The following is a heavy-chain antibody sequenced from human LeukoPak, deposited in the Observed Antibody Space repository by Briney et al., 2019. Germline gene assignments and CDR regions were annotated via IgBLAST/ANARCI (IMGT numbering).Heavy chain of an antibody. CDR2: IRYDGSNK. CDR1: GFTFSSYG. Sequence: PGGSLRLSCAASGFTFSSYGVHWVRQAPGKGLEWVAFIRYDGSNKYYADSVKGRFTISRDNSKNTLYLQMNSLRAEDTAVYYCATDRGYYTSGSYYLDYWGQGTLVTVSS. D-gene: IGHD3-10*01. CDR3: ATDRGYYTSGSYYLDY. V-gene: IGHV3-30*02. J-gene: IGHJ4*02.